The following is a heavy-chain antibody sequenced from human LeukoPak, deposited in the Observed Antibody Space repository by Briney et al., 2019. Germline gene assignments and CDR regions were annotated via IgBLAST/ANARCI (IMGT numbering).Heavy chain of an antibody. CDR2: IFPIFGSA. CDR1: VGTFSSYT. V-gene: IGHV1-69*01. CDR3: ARLVNGVSRAYYYYYMDV. J-gene: IGHJ6*03. D-gene: IGHD3-10*01. Sequence: TVKVSCKASVGTFSSYTISWVRQAPGQGLEWMGVIFPIFGSANYAQKFLCRVTITADESTSTAYMELSSLRSEDTDVYYCARLVNGVSRAYYYYYMDVWGKGTTVTVSS.